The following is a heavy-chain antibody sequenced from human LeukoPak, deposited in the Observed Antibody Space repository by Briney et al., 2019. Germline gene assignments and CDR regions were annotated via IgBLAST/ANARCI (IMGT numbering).Heavy chain of an antibody. J-gene: IGHJ4*02. Sequence: GGSLRLSCAASGFTFSSYAMSGVRQAPGKGLEWVSAISGSGGSTYYADSVKGRFTISRDNSKNTLYLQMNSLRAEDTAVYYCAKGPRFIAAAGLELDYWGQGTLSPSPQ. V-gene: IGHV3-23*01. CDR3: AKGPRFIAAAGLELDY. D-gene: IGHD6-13*01. CDR2: ISGSGGST. CDR1: GFTFSSYA.